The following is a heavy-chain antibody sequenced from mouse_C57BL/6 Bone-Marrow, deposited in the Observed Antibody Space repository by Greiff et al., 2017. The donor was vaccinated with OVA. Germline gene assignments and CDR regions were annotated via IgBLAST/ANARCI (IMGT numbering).Heavy chain of an antibody. V-gene: IGHV1-80*01. J-gene: IGHJ3*01. CDR2: IYPGDGDT. CDR3: ARTGFYYGSSLFAY. CDR1: GYAFSSYW. D-gene: IGHD1-1*01. Sequence: QVQLKQSGAELVKPGASVKISCKASGYAFSSYWMNWVKQRPGKGLEWIGQIYPGDGDTNYNGKFKGKATLTADKSSSTAYMQLSSLTSEDSAVYFCARTGFYYGSSLFAYWGQGTLVTVSA.